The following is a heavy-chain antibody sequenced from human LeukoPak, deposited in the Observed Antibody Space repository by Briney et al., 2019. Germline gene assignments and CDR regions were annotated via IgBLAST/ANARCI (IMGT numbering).Heavy chain of an antibody. CDR3: ARGRRSWYISWFDP. CDR1: GGSISSSNW. V-gene: IGHV4-4*02. J-gene: IGHJ5*02. CDR2: IYHSGST. Sequence: PSETLSLTCAVSGGSISSSNWWSWVRQPPGKGLEWIGEIYHSGSTNYNPSLKSRVTISVDTSKNQFSLKLSSVTAADTAVYYCARGRRSWYISWFDPWGQGTLVTVSS. D-gene: IGHD6-13*01.